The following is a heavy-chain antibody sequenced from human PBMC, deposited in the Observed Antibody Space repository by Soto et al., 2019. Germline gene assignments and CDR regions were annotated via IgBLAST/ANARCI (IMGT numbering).Heavy chain of an antibody. J-gene: IGHJ3*02. Sequence: GGSLRLSCAASGFTFSNAWMNWVRQAPGKGLEWVGRIKSKTDGGTTDYAAPVKGRFTISRDDSKNTLYLQMNSLKTEDTAVYYCTTVLGYGTTGTTWGLEAFDIWGQGTMVTVSS. CDR1: GFTFSNAW. D-gene: IGHD1-1*01. V-gene: IGHV3-15*07. CDR2: IKSKTDGGTT. CDR3: TTVLGYGTTGTTWGLEAFDI.